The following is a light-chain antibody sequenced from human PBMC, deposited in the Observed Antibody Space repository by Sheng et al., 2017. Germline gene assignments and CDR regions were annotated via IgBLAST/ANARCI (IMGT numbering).Light chain of an antibody. CDR3: QQYNNWPQT. CDR1: QSVSSN. Sequence: EVVMTQSPATLSVSPGERATLSCRASQSVSSNVAWYQHKTGQAPRLLIYGGSTRATSIPARFSGSGSGTEFNLTISSLEPEDFAVYYCQQYNNWPQTFGQGTKVEIK. CDR2: GGS. J-gene: IGKJ1*01. V-gene: IGKV3-15*01.